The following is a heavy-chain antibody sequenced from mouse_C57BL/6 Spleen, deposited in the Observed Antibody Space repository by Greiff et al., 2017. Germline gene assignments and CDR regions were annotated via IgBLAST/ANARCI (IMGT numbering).Heavy chain of an antibody. Sequence: SGPELVKPGASVKISCKASGYSFTDYNMNWVKQSNGKSLEWIGVINPKYGTTSYNQKFKGKATLTVAQSSTTAYLQLNSLTSEDSAVCYYARGGEAFDYWGQGTTLTVSS. D-gene: IGHD3-2*02. CDR2: INPKYGTT. CDR1: GYSFTDYN. V-gene: IGHV1-39*01. J-gene: IGHJ2*01. CDR3: ARGGEAFDY.